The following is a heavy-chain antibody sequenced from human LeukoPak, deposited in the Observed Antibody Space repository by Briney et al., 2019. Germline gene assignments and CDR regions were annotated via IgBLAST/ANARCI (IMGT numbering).Heavy chain of an antibody. Sequence: SVKVSCKASGYTFTSYAISWVRQAPGQGLEWMGRIIPILGIANYAQKFQGRVTITADKSTSTAYMELSSLRSEDTAVYYCAKEMATKEFDFDYWGQGTLVTVSS. CDR1: GYTFTSYA. V-gene: IGHV1-69*04. J-gene: IGHJ4*02. CDR2: IIPILGIA. D-gene: IGHD5-24*01. CDR3: AKEMATKEFDFDY.